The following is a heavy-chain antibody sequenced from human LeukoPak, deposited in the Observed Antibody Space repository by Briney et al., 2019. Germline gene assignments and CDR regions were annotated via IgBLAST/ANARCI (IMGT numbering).Heavy chain of an antibody. V-gene: IGHV3-7*01. CDR2: IKQDGSAK. CDR3: ARWRGSTSERSDY. J-gene: IGHJ4*02. CDR1: GFTFSDYW. D-gene: IGHD2-2*01. Sequence: GSLRLSCTASGFTFSDYWMTWVRQAPGKGLEWVANIKQDGSAKYYADSVKGRFTISRDNAKNSLYLQMDSLRVEDTATYYCARWRGSTSERSDYWGQGTLVTVSS.